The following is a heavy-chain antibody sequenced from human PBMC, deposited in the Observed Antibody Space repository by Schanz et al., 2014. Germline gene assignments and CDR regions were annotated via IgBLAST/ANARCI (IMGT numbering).Heavy chain of an antibody. CDR1: GFTFSKYW. Sequence: VQLVESGGGLVQPGGSLRLSCGGSGFTFSKYWMSWVRQAPGKGLEWVSYISGTTTYTNYADSVKGRFTISRDNAKNSLFLQMNRLRAEDTALYYCAIIGVMVAVAGTRADYWGQGTLVTVSS. V-gene: IGHV3-11*06. D-gene: IGHD6-19*01. CDR2: ISGTTTYT. J-gene: IGHJ4*02. CDR3: AIIGVMVAVAGTRADY.